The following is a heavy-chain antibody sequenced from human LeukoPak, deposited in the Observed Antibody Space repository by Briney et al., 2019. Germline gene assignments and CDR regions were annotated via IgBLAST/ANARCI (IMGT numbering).Heavy chain of an antibody. CDR2: ISHSGTT. CDR3: ARRLRLRNPGGDAFDI. CDR1: GGSISSYY. V-gene: IGHV4-59*08. J-gene: IGHJ3*02. D-gene: IGHD3-16*01. Sequence: SETLSLTCTVSGGSISSYYWSWIRQSPGKGLEWVGYISHSGTTSYNSSLKSRVTISVDTSKNQLSLKLTSVTAADTAVYYCARRLRLRNPGGDAFDIWGQGTVVTVSS.